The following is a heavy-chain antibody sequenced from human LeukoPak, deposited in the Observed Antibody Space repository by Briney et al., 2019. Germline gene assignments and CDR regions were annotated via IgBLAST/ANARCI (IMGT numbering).Heavy chain of an antibody. D-gene: IGHD1-1*01. J-gene: IGHJ4*02. V-gene: IGHV4-34*01. Sequence: SETLSLTCAVYGGSFSGYSWSWIRQPPGKGLEWIGEINHSGSTNYNPSLKSRVTISVDTSKNQFSLKLSSVTAADTAVYYCARGFAGTTVYWGQGTLVTVSS. CDR3: ARGFAGTTVY. CDR1: GGSFSGYS. CDR2: INHSGST.